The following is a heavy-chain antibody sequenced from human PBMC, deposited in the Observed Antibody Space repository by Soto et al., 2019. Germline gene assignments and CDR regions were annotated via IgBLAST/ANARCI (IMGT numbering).Heavy chain of an antibody. CDR2: ISAYNGNT. V-gene: IGHV1-18*01. CDR3: ARDARLYYDILTGPDYFDY. CDR1: GYTFTSYG. Sequence: GASVKVSCKASGYTFTSYGISWVRQAPGQGLEWMGWISAYNGNTNYAQKLQGRVTMTTDTSTSTAYMELRSLRSDDTAVYYCARDARLYYDILTGPDYFDYWGQGTLVTVS. J-gene: IGHJ4*02. D-gene: IGHD3-9*01.